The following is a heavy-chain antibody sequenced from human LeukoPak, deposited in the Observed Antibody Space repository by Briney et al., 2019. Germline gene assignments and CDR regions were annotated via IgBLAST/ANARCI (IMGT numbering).Heavy chain of an antibody. CDR2: IRYDGSNK. D-gene: IGHD2-15*01. J-gene: IGHJ4*02. V-gene: IGHV3-30*02. CDR1: GFIVSTKY. Sequence: GGSLRLSCAASGFIVSTKYMSWVRQAPGKGLEWVAFIRYDGSNKYYADSVKGRFTISRDNSKNTLYLQMNSLRAEDTAVYYCARDGSADYYFDYWGQGTLVTVSS. CDR3: ARDGSADYYFDY.